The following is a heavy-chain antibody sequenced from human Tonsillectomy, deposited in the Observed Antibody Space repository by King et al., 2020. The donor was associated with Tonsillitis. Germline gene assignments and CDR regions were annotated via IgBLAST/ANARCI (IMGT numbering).Heavy chain of an antibody. CDR3: ARGAYCYDSSGYAYFDY. V-gene: IGHV3-53*01. CDR2: IYSVGST. CDR1: GFTVSSNY. J-gene: IGHJ4*02. D-gene: IGHD3-22*01. Sequence: VQLVESGGGLIQPGGSLRLSCAASGFTVSSNYMSWVRQAPGKGLEWVSLIYSVGSTYYADSVKGRFTISRDNSKNTLYLQMNSLRAEDTAVYYCARGAYCYDSSGYAYFDYWGQGTLVTVSS.